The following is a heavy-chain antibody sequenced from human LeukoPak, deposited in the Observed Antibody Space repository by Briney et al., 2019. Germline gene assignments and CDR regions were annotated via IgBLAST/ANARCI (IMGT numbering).Heavy chain of an antibody. CDR1: GFTFDDYA. D-gene: IGHD2-2*01. J-gene: IGHJ4*02. V-gene: IGHV3-9*01. CDR3: ANHLACGSTSCPPFDD. CDR2: ISWNSGSI. Sequence: PGRSLRLSCAASGFTFDDYAMHWVRQAPGKGLEWVSGISWNSGSIGYADSVKGRFTISRDNAKNSLYVQMNSLRAEDTAVYYCANHLACGSTSCPPFDDWGQGTLVTVSS.